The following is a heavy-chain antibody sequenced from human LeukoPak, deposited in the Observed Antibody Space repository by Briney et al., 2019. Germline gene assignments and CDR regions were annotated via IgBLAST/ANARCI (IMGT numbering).Heavy chain of an antibody. V-gene: IGHV3-30-3*01. CDR2: ISYDGSNK. CDR3: ARETGSALVSTDFDY. Sequence: PGGSLRLSCAASGFTFSSYAIHWVRQAPGKGLEWVAVISYDGSNKYYADSVKGRFTISRDNSKNTLYLQMNSLRAEDTAVYYCARETGSALVSTDFDYGGQETLVTFSS. J-gene: IGHJ4*02. CDR1: GFTFSSYA. D-gene: IGHD2/OR15-2a*01.